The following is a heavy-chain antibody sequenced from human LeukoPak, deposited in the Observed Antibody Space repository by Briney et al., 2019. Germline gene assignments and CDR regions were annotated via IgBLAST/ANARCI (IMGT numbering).Heavy chain of an antibody. D-gene: IGHD2-15*01. CDR2: INPSAGST. V-gene: IGHV1-46*01. CDR3: ARAAGLVVVVAATLDY. CDR1: GYTFTTNY. Sequence: ASVKVSCKASGYTFTTNYMHWVRQAPGQGLEWMGIINPSAGSTNYAQKFQGRVIMTRDTSTSTVYMELSSLRSEDTAVHYCARAAGLVVVVAATLDYWGQGTLVTVSS. J-gene: IGHJ4*02.